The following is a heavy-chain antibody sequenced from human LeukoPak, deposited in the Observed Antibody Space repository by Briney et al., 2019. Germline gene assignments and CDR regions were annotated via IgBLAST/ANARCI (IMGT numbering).Heavy chain of an antibody. V-gene: IGHV3-9*03. CDR1: GFTFDDYA. CDR3: AKGRRYSYGYEGFDY. CDR2: ISWNSGSI. J-gene: IGHJ4*02. Sequence: GRSLRLSCAASGFTFDDYAMHWVRQAPGKGLEWVSGISWNSGSIGYADSVKGRFTISRDNAKNSLYLQMNSLRAEDMALYYCAKGRRYSYGYEGFDYWGQGTLVTVSS. D-gene: IGHD5-18*01.